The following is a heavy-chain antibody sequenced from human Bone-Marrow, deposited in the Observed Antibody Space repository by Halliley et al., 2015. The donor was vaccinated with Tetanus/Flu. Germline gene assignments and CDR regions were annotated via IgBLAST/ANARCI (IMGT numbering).Heavy chain of an antibody. J-gene: IGHJ3*02. V-gene: IGHV4-39*01. CDR3: ARHNIGTSSYIGAFDI. Sequence: LRLSCTVSGGSIDSRNYYWGWIRQPPGKGLEWIADLSSSGNTYYNPSLRSRVTASVDPSKNQFSLTLTSVTAADTALYYCARHNIGTSSYIGAFDIWGRGTMVTVSS. D-gene: IGHD1-26*01. CDR1: GGSIDSRNYY. CDR2: LSSSGNT.